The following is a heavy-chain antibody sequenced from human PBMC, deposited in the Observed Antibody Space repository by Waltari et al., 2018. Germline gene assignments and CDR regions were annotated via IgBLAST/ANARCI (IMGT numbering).Heavy chain of an antibody. V-gene: IGHV3-21*01. CDR1: GFTFSSYS. CDR3: VRDSPENSSDWLRYFDY. D-gene: IGHD6-19*01. CDR2: ISSRSTYI. Sequence: EVQLVESGGSLVKPGGSLRLSCAASGFTFSSYSMNWVRQAPGKGLEWVSSISSRSTYIYYADSVKGRFTISRDNAKNSMFLQMYSLRVEDTGVYYCVRDSPENSSDWLRYFDYWGQGTLVTVSS. J-gene: IGHJ4*02.